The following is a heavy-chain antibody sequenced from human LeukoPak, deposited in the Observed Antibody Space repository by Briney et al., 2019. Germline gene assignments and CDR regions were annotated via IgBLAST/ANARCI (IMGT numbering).Heavy chain of an antibody. D-gene: IGHD6-19*01. V-gene: IGHV4-59*08. CDR3: ARHASSFPPTYSSGWYNWFDP. CDR2: IYYSGST. J-gene: IGHJ5*02. Sequence: SETLSLTCTVSGGSISSYYWSWIRQPPGKGLEWIGYIYYSGSTNYNPTLKSRVTISVDTSKNQFSLKLSSVTAADTVVYYCARHASSFPPTYSSGWYNWFDPWGQGTLVTVSS. CDR1: GGSISSYY.